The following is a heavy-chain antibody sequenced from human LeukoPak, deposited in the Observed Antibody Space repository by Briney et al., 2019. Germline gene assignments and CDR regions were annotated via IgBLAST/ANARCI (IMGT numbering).Heavy chain of an antibody. CDR1: GGTFSSYA. J-gene: IGHJ6*03. Sequence: SVKVSCKASGGTFSSYAISWVRQAPGQGLEWMGGIIPIFGTANYAQKFQGRVTITADESTSTAYMELSSLRSEDTAVYYCARVRLRELLYYYYMDVWGKGTTATVSS. D-gene: IGHD1-26*01. V-gene: IGHV1-69*01. CDR3: ARVRLRELLYYYYMDV. CDR2: IIPIFGTA.